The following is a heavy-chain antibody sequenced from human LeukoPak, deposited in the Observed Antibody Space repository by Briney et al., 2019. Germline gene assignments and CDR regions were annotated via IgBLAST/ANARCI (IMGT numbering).Heavy chain of an antibody. CDR2: INSNGGST. CDR1: GFTFSSYA. D-gene: IGHD6-13*01. J-gene: IGHJ6*03. Sequence: PGGSLRLSCVASGFTFSSYAMHWVRQTPGKGLEYVSGINSNGGSTHYANSVKGRFTISRDNSKHTLYLQMGSLRTEDTAVYYCARAAIAAARIYYYMDVWGKGTTVTVSS. V-gene: IGHV3-64*01. CDR3: ARAAIAAARIYYYMDV.